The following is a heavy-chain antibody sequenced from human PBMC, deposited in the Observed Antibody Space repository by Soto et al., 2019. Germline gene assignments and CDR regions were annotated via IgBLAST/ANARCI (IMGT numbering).Heavy chain of an antibody. D-gene: IGHD3-22*01. V-gene: IGHV3-30*03. CDR2: ISFDGRNT. J-gene: IGHJ3*02. Sequence: GGSLRLSCAASGFTFNNYGMHWVRQAPGKGLEWVVVISFDGRNTHYADSVKGRFTISRDNSKSTLYLQMTSLRAEDTAVYYCARGQGVYYDSSGYYLHTIHAFDIWGQGTMVTVAS. CDR1: GFTFNNYG. CDR3: ARGQGVYYDSSGYYLHTIHAFDI.